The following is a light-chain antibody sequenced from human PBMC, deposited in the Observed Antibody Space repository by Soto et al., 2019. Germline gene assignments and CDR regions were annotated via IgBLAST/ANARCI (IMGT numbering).Light chain of an antibody. CDR2: AAS. CDR1: QGISNY. J-gene: IGKJ2*01. CDR3: QKYNSAPYT. V-gene: IGKV1-27*01. Sequence: DIQMTQSPSSLSASVGDRVTITCRASQGISNYLALYQQKQGKVPKLLIYAASTLQSGVPSRFSGSESGTDFNLTISSLQHEDVATYYCQKYNSAPYTFGQATKLEIK.